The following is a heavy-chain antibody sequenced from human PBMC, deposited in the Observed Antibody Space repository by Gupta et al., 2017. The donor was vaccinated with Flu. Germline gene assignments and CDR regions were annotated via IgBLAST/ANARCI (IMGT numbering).Heavy chain of an antibody. CDR1: GFTFSSYA. D-gene: IGHD1-26*01. CDR2: ISGSGGST. J-gene: IGHJ4*02. Sequence: TASGFTFSSYAMSWVRQAPGKGLEWVSAISGSGGSTYYADSVKGRFIISRDNSKNTLYLQMNSLRAEDTAVYYCAKDLTYSGSKLFDYWGQGTLVTVSS. V-gene: IGHV3-23*01. CDR3: AKDLTYSGSKLFDY.